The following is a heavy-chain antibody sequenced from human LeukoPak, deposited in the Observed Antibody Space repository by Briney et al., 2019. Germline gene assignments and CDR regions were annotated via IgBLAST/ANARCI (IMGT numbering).Heavy chain of an antibody. Sequence: ASVKVSCKASGYTFTGYYMHWVRQAPGQGLEWMGWISAYNGNTNYAQKLQGRVTMTTDTSTSTAYMELRSLRSDDTAVYYCARDRNYYGSGSYPHVFDYWGQGTLVTVSS. D-gene: IGHD3-10*01. V-gene: IGHV1-18*04. CDR1: GYTFTGYY. J-gene: IGHJ4*02. CDR3: ARDRNYYGSGSYPHVFDY. CDR2: ISAYNGNT.